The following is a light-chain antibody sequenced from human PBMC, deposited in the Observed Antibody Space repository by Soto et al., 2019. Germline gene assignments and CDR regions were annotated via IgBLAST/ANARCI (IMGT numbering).Light chain of an antibody. J-gene: IGLJ3*02. CDR2: SNN. V-gene: IGLV1-44*01. Sequence: QSALTQPPSASGTPGQRVTISCSGSSSNIGSNTVNWYQQLPGTAPKLLIYSNNQRPSGVPGRFSGSRSGTSASLAISGLQSEDEGDYYCAAWDDSLNGRGVFGGGTKLTVL. CDR1: SSNIGSNT. CDR3: AAWDDSLNGRGV.